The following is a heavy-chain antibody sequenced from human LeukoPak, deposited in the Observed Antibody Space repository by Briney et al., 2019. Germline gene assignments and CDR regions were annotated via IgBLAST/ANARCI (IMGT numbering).Heavy chain of an antibody. CDR2: INHSGIT. Sequence: SETLSLTCAVYGESFSAYYWSWIRQPPGKGLEWIGEINHSGITHYNPSLKSRVTISVDTSKNQFSLKLSSVTAADTAVYYCARQTGSGLFSLPGGQGTLVTVSS. D-gene: IGHD3-10*01. J-gene: IGHJ4*02. CDR3: ARQTGSGLFSLP. V-gene: IGHV4-34*01. CDR1: GESFSAYY.